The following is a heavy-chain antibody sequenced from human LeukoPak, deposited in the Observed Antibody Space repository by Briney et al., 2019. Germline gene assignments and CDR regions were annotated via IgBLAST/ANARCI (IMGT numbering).Heavy chain of an antibody. CDR2: ISYDGSNK. Sequence: GGSLRLSCAASGFTFSNYPMYWVRQAPGKGLEWVAVISYDGSNKNYADSVKGRFTIYRDNSKNTLYLQLNSLRAEDTAVYYCARDLYSSSSEDYYYYMDVWGKGTTVTVFS. D-gene: IGHD6-6*01. V-gene: IGHV3-30*04. CDR3: ARDLYSSSSEDYYYYMDV. J-gene: IGHJ6*03. CDR1: GFTFSNYP.